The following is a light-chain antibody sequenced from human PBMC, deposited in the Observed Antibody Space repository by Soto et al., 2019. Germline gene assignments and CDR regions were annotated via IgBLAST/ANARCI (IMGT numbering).Light chain of an antibody. Sequence: DIQMTQSPSTLSASVGDRVTITCRASQSISSWLAWYQQKPGKAPKLLIYKASSLESGVPSRFSGSGSGTELTLTISILQPDDFATYYCQQYNSYSPYTFGQGTKLEIK. V-gene: IGKV1-5*03. CDR1: QSISSW. CDR3: QQYNSYSPYT. J-gene: IGKJ2*01. CDR2: KAS.